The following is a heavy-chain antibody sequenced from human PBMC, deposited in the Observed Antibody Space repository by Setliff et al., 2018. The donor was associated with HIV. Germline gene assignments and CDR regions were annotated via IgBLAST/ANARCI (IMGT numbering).Heavy chain of an antibody. D-gene: IGHD3-22*01. CDR2: IYASGRT. CDR1: GGSISSYY. J-gene: IGHJ3*02. V-gene: IGHV4-4*07. Sequence: PSETLSLTCTVSGGSISSYYWSWIRQPAGKGLEWIGRIYASGRTNYNPSLKSRVTLSVDTSKNQFSLKLSSVTAADTAVYYCACYDSSGHDAFDIWGQGTMVTVSS. CDR3: ACYDSSGHDAFDI.